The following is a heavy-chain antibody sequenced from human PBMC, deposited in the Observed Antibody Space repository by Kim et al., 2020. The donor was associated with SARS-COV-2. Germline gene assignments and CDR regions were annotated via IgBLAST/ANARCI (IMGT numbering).Heavy chain of an antibody. D-gene: IGHD3-10*01. Sequence: SVKGRFTISRDNSKNAPYLQMNSLRAEDTAVYYCVLTYYYGSGSSLGDYWGQGTLVTVSS. CDR3: VLTYYYGSGSSLGDY. J-gene: IGHJ4*02. V-gene: IGHV3-30*03.